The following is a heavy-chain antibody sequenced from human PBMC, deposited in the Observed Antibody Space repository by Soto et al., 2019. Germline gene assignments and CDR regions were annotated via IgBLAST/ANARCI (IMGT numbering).Heavy chain of an antibody. Sequence: VQLLESGGGLVQPGGSLRLSCVGSGFIFSTYAMSWVRQAPGRGLEWVAGLFGTGGGIEYADLVKGRFTISRDNSKNTLYLQLNSLRDEDTATYYCVKDRHPDGFWPFDHWGQGTLITVSS. CDR2: LFGTGGGI. CDR1: GFIFSTYA. CDR3: VKDRHPDGFWPFDH. J-gene: IGHJ4*02. V-gene: IGHV3-23*01. D-gene: IGHD3-3*01.